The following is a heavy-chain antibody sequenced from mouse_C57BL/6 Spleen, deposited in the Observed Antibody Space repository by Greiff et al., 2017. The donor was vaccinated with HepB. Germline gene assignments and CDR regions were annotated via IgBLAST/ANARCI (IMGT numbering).Heavy chain of an antibody. CDR3: ARGRIYDYDGD. CDR1: GYTFTSYW. D-gene: IGHD2-4*01. Sequence: QVQLQQSGAELVKPGASVKLSCKASGYTFTSYWMQWVKQRPGQGLEWIGEIDPSDSYNNYNQKFKGKATLTVDTSSSTAYMQLSSLTSEASAVYDCARGRIYDYDGDWGQGTLVTVSA. J-gene: IGHJ3*01. V-gene: IGHV1-50*01. CDR2: IDPSDSYN.